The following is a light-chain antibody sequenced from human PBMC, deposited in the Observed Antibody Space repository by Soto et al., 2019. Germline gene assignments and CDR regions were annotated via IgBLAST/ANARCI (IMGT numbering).Light chain of an antibody. CDR1: SNDVGSYNL. V-gene: IGLV2-23*02. CDR3: CSYAGSGTFV. CDR2: EDS. J-gene: IGLJ2*01. Sequence: QSALTQPASVSGSPGQSITISCTGTSNDVGSYNLVSWYQQHPGKVPKLMIYEDSKRPSGVSNRFSGSKSDNTASLTISGLQAEDEADYYCCSYAGSGTFVFGGGTKLTVL.